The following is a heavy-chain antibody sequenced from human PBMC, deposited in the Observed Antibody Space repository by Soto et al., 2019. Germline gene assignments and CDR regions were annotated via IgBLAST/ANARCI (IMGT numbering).Heavy chain of an antibody. CDR1: GGSISSGDYY. CDR2: IYYSGST. D-gene: IGHD3-3*01. Sequence: KPSETLSLTCTVSGGSISSGDYYWSWIRQPPGKGLEWIGYIYYSGSTYYNPSLKSRVTISVDTSKNQFSLKLSSVTAADTAFYYCARDRGVAMTVDYWGQGTLVTVSS. J-gene: IGHJ4*02. V-gene: IGHV4-30-4*01. CDR3: ARDRGVAMTVDY.